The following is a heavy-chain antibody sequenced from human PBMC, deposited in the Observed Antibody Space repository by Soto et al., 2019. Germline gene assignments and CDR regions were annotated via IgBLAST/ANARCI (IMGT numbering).Heavy chain of an antibody. Sequence: GGSLRLSCAASGVAVSSKYMTWVRQAPGKGLEWVSVIYGGGTTYYADSVKGRFTTSRDNAENSLYLQMNSLRPEDTALYYCVRSKGGYSYGTPFDYWGQGTLVTVSS. J-gene: IGHJ4*02. CDR1: GVAVSSKY. CDR2: IYGGGTT. CDR3: VRSKGGYSYGTPFDY. D-gene: IGHD5-18*01. V-gene: IGHV3-53*05.